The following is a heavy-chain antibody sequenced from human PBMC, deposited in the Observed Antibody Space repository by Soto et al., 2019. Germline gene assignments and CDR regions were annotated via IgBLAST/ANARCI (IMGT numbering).Heavy chain of an antibody. CDR1: GFNFGRYW. J-gene: IGHJ4*02. V-gene: IGHV3-7*01. Sequence: GGSLRLSCVASGFNFGRYWMSWVRQAPGKGLEWVANIKQDGSEKNYVDSMKGRFTIYRDNAKNSVYLQMNSLRAEDTAVYYCARRSYSGAGDCWGQGTLVTVS. CDR3: ARRSYSGAGDC. D-gene: IGHD2-15*01. CDR2: IKQDGSEK.